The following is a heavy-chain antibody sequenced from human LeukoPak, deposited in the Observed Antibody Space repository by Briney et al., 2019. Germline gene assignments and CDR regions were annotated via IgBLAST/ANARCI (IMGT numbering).Heavy chain of an antibody. CDR2: ITYDGST. J-gene: IGHJ4*02. V-gene: IGHV4-34*01. Sequence: SETLSLTCAVFGGSFNGYYWSWIRQPPGKGLEWIGEITYDGSTNYNPSLKSRVTISVDTSKIQFSLNLSSVTAADTAIYYCWRGVASGYPPIPFDYWGQGTQVTVSS. CDR3: WRGVASGYPPIPFDY. D-gene: IGHD3-3*01. CDR1: GGSFNGYY.